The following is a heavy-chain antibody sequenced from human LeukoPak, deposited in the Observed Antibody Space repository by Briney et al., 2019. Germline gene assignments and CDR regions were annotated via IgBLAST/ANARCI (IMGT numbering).Heavy chain of an antibody. J-gene: IGHJ4*02. D-gene: IGHD5-18*01. CDR3: AREVRGYIDY. CDR1: GDSSSSGDYY. CDR2: IYYSGNT. V-gene: IGHV4-31*03. Sequence: SQTLSLTCSVSGDSSSSGDYYWSWIRQHPGKGLEWIGYIYYSGNTYYNPSLKRRVMMSVDTSKNQFSLKLASGTAADTAVYFCAREVRGYIDYWGQGTLVTVSS.